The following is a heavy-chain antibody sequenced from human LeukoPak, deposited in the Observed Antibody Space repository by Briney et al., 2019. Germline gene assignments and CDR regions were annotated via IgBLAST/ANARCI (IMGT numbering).Heavy chain of an antibody. J-gene: IGHJ4*02. CDR3: AKDLEYYDILTGLD. V-gene: IGHV3-23*01. D-gene: IGHD3-9*01. CDR1: GFTFSTYR. Sequence: GGSLRLSCAASGFTFSTYRMSWVRQAPGKGLEWVSAISGSGGSTYYADSVKGRFTISRDNSKNTLYLQMNSLRAEDTAVYYCAKDLEYYDILTGLDWGQGTLVTVSS. CDR2: ISGSGGST.